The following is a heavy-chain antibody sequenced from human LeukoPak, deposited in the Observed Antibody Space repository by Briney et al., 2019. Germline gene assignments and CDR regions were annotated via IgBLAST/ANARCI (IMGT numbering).Heavy chain of an antibody. J-gene: IGHJ6*02. Sequence: GRSLRLSCAASGFTFSSYAMSWVRQAPGKGLEWVSAISGSGGSTYYADSVKGRFTISRDNSKNTLYLQMNSLRAEDTAVYYCAKGYYGSGSPTTSDYYYYGMDVWGQGTTVTVSS. V-gene: IGHV3-23*01. D-gene: IGHD3-10*01. CDR1: GFTFSSYA. CDR2: ISGSGGST. CDR3: AKGYYGSGSPTTSDYYYYGMDV.